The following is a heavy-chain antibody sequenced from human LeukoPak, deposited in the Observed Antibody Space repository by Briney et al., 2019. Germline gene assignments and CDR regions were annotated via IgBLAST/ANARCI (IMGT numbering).Heavy chain of an antibody. V-gene: IGHV3-53*01. CDR1: GFTVSSNY. D-gene: IGHD3-16*01. CDR2: IYSGGST. J-gene: IGHJ6*03. CDR3: ARGVGPYYYMDV. Sequence: GGSLRLSCAASGFTVSSNYMSWVRQAPGKGLEWVSVIYSGGSTYYADSVKGRFTISRDNSKNTLHLQMNSLRAEDTAVYYCARGVGPYYYMDVWGKGTTVTISS.